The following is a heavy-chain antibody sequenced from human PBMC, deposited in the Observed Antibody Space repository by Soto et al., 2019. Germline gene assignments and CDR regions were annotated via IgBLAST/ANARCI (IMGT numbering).Heavy chain of an antibody. J-gene: IGHJ5*02. Sequence: QVQLQESGPGLVKPSGNLSLTCAVSSGSISSSNWWSWVRQPPGKGLEWIGEIYHSGSPTYNPSLKSRVTISVDKSKNQFSLKLSSVTAADTAVYYCARSKDCSVGGCFHNWFDPWGQGTLVTVSS. CDR3: ARSKDCSVGGCFHNWFDP. V-gene: IGHV4-4*02. CDR1: SGSISSSNW. D-gene: IGHD2-15*01. CDR2: IYHSGSP.